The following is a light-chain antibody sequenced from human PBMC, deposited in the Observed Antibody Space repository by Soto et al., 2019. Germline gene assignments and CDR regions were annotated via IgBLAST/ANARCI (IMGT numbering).Light chain of an antibody. CDR2: KAS. V-gene: IGKV1-5*03. CDR3: QQYGSYSPWT. CDR1: QSIGSW. J-gene: IGKJ1*01. Sequence: DIQMTQSPSTLSASVGDRVTITCRASQSIGSWLAWYQQKPGKAPKLLIYKASSLESGVPSRFSGRGSGTEFTLTISSLQPDDFASYYCQQYGSYSPWTFGQGKKVDIK.